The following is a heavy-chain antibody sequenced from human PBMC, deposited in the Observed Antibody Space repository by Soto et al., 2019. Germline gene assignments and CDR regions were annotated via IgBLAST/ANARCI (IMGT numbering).Heavy chain of an antibody. Sequence: ASVKVSCKASGYTFTGYYMHCVRQAPGQGLEWMGWINPNSGGTNYAQKFQGRVTMTRDTSISTAYMELSRLRSDDTAVYYCARGTPLDGSCEIFFDYWGQGTLVTVSS. V-gene: IGHV1-2*02. CDR1: GYTFTGYY. CDR2: INPNSGGT. J-gene: IGHJ4*02. D-gene: IGHD2-15*01. CDR3: ARGTPLDGSCEIFFDY.